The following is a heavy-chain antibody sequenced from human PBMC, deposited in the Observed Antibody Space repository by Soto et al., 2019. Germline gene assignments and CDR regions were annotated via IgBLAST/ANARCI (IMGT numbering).Heavy chain of an antibody. D-gene: IGHD2-15*01. J-gene: IGHJ4*02. V-gene: IGHV3-74*01. CDR2: INSDGSST. CDR1: GFTFSSYW. Sequence: EVQLVESGGGLVQPGGSLRLSCAASGFTFSSYWMHWVRQAPGKGLVWVSRINSDGSSTSYADSVKGRFTISRDNAKNTLYLQMNSLRAQDTAVYYCARGAWVGRWWYFDFWGQGTLVTVSS. CDR3: ARGAWVGRWWYFDF.